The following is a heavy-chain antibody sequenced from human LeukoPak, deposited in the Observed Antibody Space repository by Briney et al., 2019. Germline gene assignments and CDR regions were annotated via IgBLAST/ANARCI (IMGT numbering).Heavy chain of an antibody. V-gene: IGHV3-23*01. J-gene: IGHJ3*02. CDR2: ISGSGGST. Sequence: GGSLRLSCAASGFTFSNYAMSWVRQAPGKGLEWVSGISGSGGSTYYADSVKGRFTISRDNSKNTLYLQMNSLRAEDTAVYYCAKDQVSGSHAFHIWGQGTMVTVSS. CDR3: AKDQVSGSHAFHI. D-gene: IGHD1-26*01. CDR1: GFTFSNYA.